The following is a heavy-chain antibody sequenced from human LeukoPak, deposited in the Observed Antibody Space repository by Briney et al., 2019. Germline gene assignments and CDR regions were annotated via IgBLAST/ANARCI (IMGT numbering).Heavy chain of an antibody. D-gene: IGHD6-13*01. CDR3: ARGGSSSAFFDY. V-gene: IGHV3-66*02. J-gene: IGHJ4*02. Sequence: GGSLRLSCAASGFTVSSNYMSWVRQAPGKGLEWVSVIYSGGSTYYADSVKGRFTISRDNSKSTLYLQMNSLRAEDTAVYYCARGGSSSAFFDYWGQGTLVTVSS. CDR2: IYSGGST. CDR1: GFTVSSNY.